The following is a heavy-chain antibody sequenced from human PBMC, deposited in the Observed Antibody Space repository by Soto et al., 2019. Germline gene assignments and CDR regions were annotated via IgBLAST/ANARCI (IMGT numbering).Heavy chain of an antibody. Sequence: ASVKVSCNASGYTFTSYYMHGVRQAPGQGLEWMGIINPSGGSTSYAQKFQGRVTMTRDTSTSTVYMELSSLRSEDTAVYYCAREARQQLVPGYYFDYWGQGTLVTVSS. CDR1: GYTFTSYY. CDR3: AREARQQLVPGYYFDY. J-gene: IGHJ4*02. CDR2: INPSGGST. D-gene: IGHD6-13*01. V-gene: IGHV1-46*01.